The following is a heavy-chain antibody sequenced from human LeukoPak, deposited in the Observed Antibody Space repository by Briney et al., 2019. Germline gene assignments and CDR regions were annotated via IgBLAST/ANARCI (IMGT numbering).Heavy chain of an antibody. CDR1: RFTFSSYA. Sequence: GGSLRLSCAASRFTFSSYAMSWVRQAPGKGLEWVSAISGSGGSTYYADSVKGRFTISRDNSKNTLYLQMNSLRAEDTAVYYCAKDQYYDSSGYQFDYWGQGTLVTVSS. CDR3: AKDQYYDSSGYQFDY. V-gene: IGHV3-23*01. J-gene: IGHJ4*02. D-gene: IGHD3-22*01. CDR2: ISGSGGST.